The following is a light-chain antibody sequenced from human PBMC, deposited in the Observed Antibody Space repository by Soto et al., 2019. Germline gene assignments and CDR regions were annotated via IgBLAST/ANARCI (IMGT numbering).Light chain of an antibody. J-gene: IGLJ2*01. CDR1: SGHSSYA. CDR2: LNSDGSH. CDR3: QTWGIGIQA. V-gene: IGLV4-69*01. Sequence: QPVLTQSPSASASLGASVKLTCTLSSGHSSYAIAWHQQQPEKGPRYLMKLNSDGSHSKGDGIPDRFSGSSSGAERYLSISSLQSEDEADYSCQTWGIGIQAFGGGTQLTVL.